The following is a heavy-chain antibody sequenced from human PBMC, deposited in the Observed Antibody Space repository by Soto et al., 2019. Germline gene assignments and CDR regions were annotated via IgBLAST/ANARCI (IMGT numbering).Heavy chain of an antibody. J-gene: IGHJ3*02. CDR1: GFTFSSYA. CDR3: AREASRGFFAMFAFDI. V-gene: IGHV3-30*14. Sequence: GGSLRLSCAASGFTFSSYAMHWVRQAPGKGLEWVAVISYDGSNKYYADSVKGRFTISRDNSKNTLYLQMNSLRAEDTAVYYCAREASRGFFAMFAFDIWGQGTMVTV. CDR2: ISYDGSNK. D-gene: IGHD3-10*02.